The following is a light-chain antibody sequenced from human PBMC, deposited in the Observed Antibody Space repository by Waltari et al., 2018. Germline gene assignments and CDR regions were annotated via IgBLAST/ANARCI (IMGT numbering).Light chain of an antibody. Sequence: DIQMTQSPSSLSTSVGDRVTISCRASQDITSYLNWYQQKAGKAPKLLITFGSTLQSGVSSRFSGSGSGTDFTLTITNVRPEDSAYYYCQLSYTTPHTFGQGTKVEIK. CDR3: QLSYTTPHT. CDR2: FGS. CDR1: QDITSY. V-gene: IGKV1-39*01. J-gene: IGKJ2*01.